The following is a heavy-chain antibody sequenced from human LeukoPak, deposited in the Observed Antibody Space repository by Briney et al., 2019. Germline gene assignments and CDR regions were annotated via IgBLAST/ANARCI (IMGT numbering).Heavy chain of an antibody. V-gene: IGHV4-39*01. Sequence: PSETLSLTCTVSGGSISSSSYFWRWIRQPPGKGLEWIGSIYYSGSTYYNPSPKSRVTISVDTSKNQFSLKLSSVPAADTAVYYCARRGCSSTSCYSYWFDPWGQGTLVTVSS. J-gene: IGHJ5*02. CDR1: GGSISSSSYF. CDR2: IYYSGST. CDR3: ARRGCSSTSCYSYWFDP. D-gene: IGHD2-2*01.